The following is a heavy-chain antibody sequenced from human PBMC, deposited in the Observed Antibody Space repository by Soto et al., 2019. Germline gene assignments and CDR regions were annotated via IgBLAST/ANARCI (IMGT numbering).Heavy chain of an antibody. CDR1: GFTFTSSA. V-gene: IGHV1-58*01. D-gene: IGHD3-3*01. Sequence: SVKVSCKASGFTFTSSAVQWVRQARGQRLEWIGWIVVGSGNTNYAQKFQERVTITRDMSTSTAYMELSSLRSEDTAVYYCAAGAYYDFWSGYSVGSYYYYYGMDVWGQGTTVTVSS. CDR3: AAGAYYDFWSGYSVGSYYYYYGMDV. J-gene: IGHJ6*02. CDR2: IVVGSGNT.